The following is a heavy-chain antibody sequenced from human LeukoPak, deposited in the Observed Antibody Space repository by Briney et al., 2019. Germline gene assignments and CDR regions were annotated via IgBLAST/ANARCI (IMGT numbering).Heavy chain of an antibody. CDR3: ARRVAAAGIYYFDY. V-gene: IGHV3-33*01. Sequence: GRSLRLSCAASGFTFSSYGMHWVRQAPGKGLEWVAVIWYDGSNKYYADSVKGRFTISRDNSKNTLYLQMNSLRAEDTAVYYCARRVAAAGIYYFDYWGQGTLVTVSS. CDR1: GFTFSSYG. CDR2: IWYDGSNK. D-gene: IGHD6-13*01. J-gene: IGHJ4*02.